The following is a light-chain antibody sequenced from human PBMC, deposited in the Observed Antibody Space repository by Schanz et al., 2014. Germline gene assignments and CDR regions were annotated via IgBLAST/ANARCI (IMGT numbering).Light chain of an antibody. Sequence: QSALTQPASVSGSPGQSITISCTGTSSDVGGYNHVSWYQQHPGKAPKLLLHDVSNRPSGVSNRFSGSKSGSTASLTISGLQAEDEADYYCCSYAGSSTWVFGGGTKLTVL. CDR2: DVS. V-gene: IGLV2-14*03. CDR1: SSDVGGYNH. CDR3: CSYAGSSTWV. J-gene: IGLJ3*02.